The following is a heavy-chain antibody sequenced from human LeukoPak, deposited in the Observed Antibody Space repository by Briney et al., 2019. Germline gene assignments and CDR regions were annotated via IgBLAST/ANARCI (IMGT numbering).Heavy chain of an antibody. V-gene: IGHV3-30*04. J-gene: IGHJ4*02. D-gene: IGHD2-2*01. CDR3: AKDGTIVVVPAATDY. CDR1: GFTFSSYA. Sequence: GGSLRLSCAASGFTFSSYAMHWVRQAPGKGLEWVAVISYDGSNKYYADSVKGRFTISRDNSKNTLYLQMNSLRAEDTAVYYCAKDGTIVVVPAATDYWGQGTLVTVSS. CDR2: ISYDGSNK.